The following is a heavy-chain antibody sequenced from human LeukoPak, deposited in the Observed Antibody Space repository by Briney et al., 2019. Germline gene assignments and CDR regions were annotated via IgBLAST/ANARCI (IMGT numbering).Heavy chain of an antibody. D-gene: IGHD3-10*01. V-gene: IGHV5-51*01. CDR2: IYPGDSDT. Sequence: GESLKISCKGSGYSFTSDWIGWVRQMPGKGLEWMGIIYPGDSDTRYSPSFQGQVSISVDKSISTAYLQWSSLKASDTAMYYCARRYYGSGSYSDGFDYWGQGTLVTVSS. CDR1: GYSFTSDW. CDR3: ARRYYGSGSYSDGFDY. J-gene: IGHJ4*02.